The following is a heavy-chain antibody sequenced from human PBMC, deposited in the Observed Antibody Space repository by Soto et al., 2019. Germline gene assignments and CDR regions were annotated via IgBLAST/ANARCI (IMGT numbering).Heavy chain of an antibody. CDR1: GYTFTSYG. CDR2: ISAYNGNT. Sequence: QVQLVQSGAEVKKPGASVKVSCKASGYTFTSYGISWVRQAPGQGLEWMGWISAYNGNTNYAQKLQGRVTMTTDTSXSXXYMELRSLRSDDTAVYYCARGGGGYSSGWTGYFQHWGQGTLVTVSS. D-gene: IGHD6-19*01. CDR3: ARGGGGYSSGWTGYFQH. J-gene: IGHJ1*01. V-gene: IGHV1-18*01.